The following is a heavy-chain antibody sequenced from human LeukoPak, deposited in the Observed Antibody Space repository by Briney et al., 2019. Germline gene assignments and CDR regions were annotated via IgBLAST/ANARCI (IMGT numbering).Heavy chain of an antibody. CDR3: ARDALSYDYSWGSYRHVGIDP. CDR2: INPTGGTT. D-gene: IGHD3-16*02. V-gene: IGHV1-46*01. Sequence: ASVKVSCKASGYTFTTYYMHWVRQAPGQGLEWMAIINPTGGTTDYAQKFHGRITVTRDTSTSTVYMELTRLTPEDTAVYYCARDALSYDYSWGSYRHVGIDPWGQGTLVTVSS. J-gene: IGHJ5*02. CDR1: GYTFTTYY.